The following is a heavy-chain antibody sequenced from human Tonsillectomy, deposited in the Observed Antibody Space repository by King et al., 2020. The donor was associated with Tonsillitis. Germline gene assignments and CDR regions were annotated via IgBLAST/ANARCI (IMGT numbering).Heavy chain of an antibody. CDR2: IYPGDSET. CDR1: GYSFTTYW. Sequence: VQLVQSRAEVKKPGESLKISCKGSGYSFTTYWIDWVRQMPGKGLEWMGIIYPGDSETRYSPSFQGQVTISVDKSISTAYLQWSSLKASDTAMYYCARHEVSSSSGWYLFDYWGQGTLVTVSS. J-gene: IGHJ4*02. D-gene: IGHD6-13*01. CDR3: ARHEVSSSSGWYLFDY. V-gene: IGHV5-51*01.